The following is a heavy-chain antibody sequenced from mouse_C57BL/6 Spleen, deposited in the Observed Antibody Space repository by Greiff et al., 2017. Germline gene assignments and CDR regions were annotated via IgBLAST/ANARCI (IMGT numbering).Heavy chain of an antibody. CDR3: ARSPPTVVDWYFDV. CDR1: GYTFTSYD. J-gene: IGHJ1*03. Sequence: VQGVESGPELVKPGASVKLSCKASGYTFTSYDINWVKQRPGQGLEWIGLIYPRDGSTKYNEKFKGKATLTVDTSSSTAYMELHSLTSEDSAVYFFARSPPTVVDWYFDVWGTGTTVTVSS. CDR2: IYPRDGST. V-gene: IGHV1-85*01. D-gene: IGHD1-1*01.